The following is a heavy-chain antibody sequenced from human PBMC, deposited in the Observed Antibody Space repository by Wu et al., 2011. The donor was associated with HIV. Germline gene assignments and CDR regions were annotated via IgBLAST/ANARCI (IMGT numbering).Heavy chain of an antibody. D-gene: IGHD2-15*01. V-gene: IGHV1-69*14. CDR3: ARDLAKGCSGGSCYSPYGMDV. CDR1: GGTFSSYA. CDR2: IIPIFGTA. Sequence: QVQLVQSGAEVKKPGSSVKVSCKASGGTFSSYAISWVRQAPGQGLEWMGRIIPIFGTANYAQKFQGRVTITADKSTSTAYMELSSLRSEDTAVYYCARDLAKGCSGGSCYSPYGMDVWGQGTTVTVSS. J-gene: IGHJ6*02.